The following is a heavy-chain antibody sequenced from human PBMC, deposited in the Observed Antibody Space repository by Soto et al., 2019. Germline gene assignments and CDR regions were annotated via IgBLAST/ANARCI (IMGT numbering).Heavy chain of an antibody. J-gene: IGHJ3*02. CDR3: ARDQYYDSSGFLAASDI. Sequence: ASVKVSCKASGYTFTSYGISWVRQAPGQGLEWMGSISAYNGNTNYAQKLQDRVIMTTDTSTSTAYMELRSLRSDDTAVYYCARDQYYDSSGFLAASDIWGQGTMVTVSS. CDR2: ISAYNGNT. V-gene: IGHV1-18*04. CDR1: GYTFTSYG. D-gene: IGHD3-22*01.